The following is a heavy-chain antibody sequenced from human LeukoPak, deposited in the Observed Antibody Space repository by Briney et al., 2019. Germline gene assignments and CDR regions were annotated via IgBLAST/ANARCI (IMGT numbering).Heavy chain of an antibody. Sequence: GGSLRLSCAASGFTFSSYGMHWVRQAPGKGLVWVSRINTDGSSTSYADSVKGRFTISRDNAKNTLYLQMNSLRAEDTAVYYCARAKNGYSYVVYWGQGTLVTVSS. V-gene: IGHV3-74*01. CDR2: INTDGSST. CDR1: GFTFSSYG. D-gene: IGHD5-18*01. J-gene: IGHJ4*02. CDR3: ARAKNGYSYVVY.